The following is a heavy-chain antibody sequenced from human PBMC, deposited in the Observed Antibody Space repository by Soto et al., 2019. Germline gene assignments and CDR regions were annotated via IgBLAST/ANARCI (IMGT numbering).Heavy chain of an antibody. J-gene: IGHJ4*02. Sequence: PSETLSLTCNVSGSSISSYYWSWIRQPPGKGLEWIGYIYYFGSSDYNPSLKSRVTISVDTSKNQISLKLSSVTAADTAVYYCARDGTGDYFAYWAQGTLDTVSS. CDR2: IYYFGSS. CDR1: GSSISSYY. D-gene: IGHD1-1*01. V-gene: IGHV4-59*01. CDR3: ARDGTGDYFAY.